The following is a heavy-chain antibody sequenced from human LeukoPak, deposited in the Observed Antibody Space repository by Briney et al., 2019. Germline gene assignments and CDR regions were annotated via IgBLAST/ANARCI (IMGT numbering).Heavy chain of an antibody. CDR3: AREDSSGYYEPFDY. CDR1: GGSISSYY. D-gene: IGHD3-22*01. V-gene: IGHV4-4*07. Sequence: SETLSLTCTVSGGSISSYYWSWIWQPAGKGLEWIGRIYTSGSTNYNPSLKSRVTMSVDTSKNQFSLKLSSVTAADTAVYYCAREDSSGYYEPFDYWGQGTLVTVSS. CDR2: IYTSGST. J-gene: IGHJ4*02.